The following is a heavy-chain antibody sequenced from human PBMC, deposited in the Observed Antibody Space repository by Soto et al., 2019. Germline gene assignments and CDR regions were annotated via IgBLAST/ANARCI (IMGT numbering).Heavy chain of an antibody. CDR3: ERVTSVLGSEGADVGSWFDH. CDR1: GGSIRTPDW. J-gene: IGHJ5*02. CDR2: IYHSGTP. V-gene: IGHV4-4*02. D-gene: IGHD5-12*01. Sequence: SETLSLTCTVSGGSIRTPDWWSWVRQTPEKGLEWIGEIYHSGTPNYNPSLKSRVSMSVDKSNNQFSLKLYSVTAEDTAVYYCERVTSVLGSEGADVGSWFDHWGQGTLVT.